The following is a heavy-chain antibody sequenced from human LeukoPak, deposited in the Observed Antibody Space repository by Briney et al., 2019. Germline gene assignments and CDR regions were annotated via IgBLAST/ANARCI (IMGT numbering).Heavy chain of an antibody. CDR2: INPNSGDT. CDR3: ARDNPYYYLY. Sequence: ASVKVSCKASGYTFTGYYIHWVRQAPGQGLEWMGWINPNSGDTNYAQKFQDRVTMTRDTSITTAYMELSRLRSDDTAVYYCARDNPYYYLYWGQGTLVTVSS. D-gene: IGHD3-22*01. CDR1: GYTFTGYY. J-gene: IGHJ4*02. V-gene: IGHV1-2*02.